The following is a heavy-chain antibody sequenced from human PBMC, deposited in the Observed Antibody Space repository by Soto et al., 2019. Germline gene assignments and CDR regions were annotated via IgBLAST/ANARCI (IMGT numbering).Heavy chain of an antibody. D-gene: IGHD3-3*01. J-gene: IGHJ4*02. Sequence: QLQLQESGPRLLRPSETLSLTCTVSGDSISSGSHYWAWIRQTPGKGLEWIGDIYYRGNTYYNPSPRGRGTISVGTANRQFSPVLRSITAAGPAFYFWAGRISWSGYFASWGRGNLVAVSS. CDR2: IYYRGNT. V-gene: IGHV4-39*01. CDR1: GDSISSGSHY. CDR3: AGRISWSGYFAS.